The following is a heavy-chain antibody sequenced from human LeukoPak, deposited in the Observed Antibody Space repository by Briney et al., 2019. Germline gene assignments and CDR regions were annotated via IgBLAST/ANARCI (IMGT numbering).Heavy chain of an antibody. J-gene: IGHJ4*02. Sequence: GESLKISCKASGYSFTNYWIGWVRQMPGKGLEWMGIIYPDDSDTRYRPSFQGQVTISADKSISTAYLQWSSLKASDTAMYYCARHVGGSYYNDQDDNWGQGTLVTVSS. D-gene: IGHD3-10*01. V-gene: IGHV5-51*01. CDR2: IYPDDSDT. CDR3: ARHVGGSYYNDQDDN. CDR1: GYSFTNYW.